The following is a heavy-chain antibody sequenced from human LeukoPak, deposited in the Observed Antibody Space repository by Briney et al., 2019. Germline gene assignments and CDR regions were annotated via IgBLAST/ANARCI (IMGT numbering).Heavy chain of an antibody. D-gene: IGHD3-10*01. Sequence: ASVEVSCKASGYTFTSYDINWVRQATGQGLEWMGWMNPNSGNTGYAQKFQGRVTMTRNTSITTAYMELSSLRSEDTAVYYCALKPVRGVILYWGQGTLVTVSS. V-gene: IGHV1-8*01. J-gene: IGHJ4*02. CDR2: MNPNSGNT. CDR1: GYTFTSYD. CDR3: ALKPVRGVILY.